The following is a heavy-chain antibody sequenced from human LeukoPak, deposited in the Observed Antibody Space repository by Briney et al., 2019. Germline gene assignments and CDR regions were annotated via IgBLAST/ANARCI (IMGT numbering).Heavy chain of an antibody. D-gene: IGHD6-19*01. CDR3: VKDPAVAGTRYFDY. V-gene: IGHV3-64D*09. Sequence: GGSLRLSCSASGFTFSSYAMHWVRQAPGKGLEYVSAISSNGGSTYYADSVKGRCTISRDNSKNTLYLQMSSLRAEDTAVYYCVKDPAVAGTRYFDYWGQGTLVTVSS. J-gene: IGHJ4*02. CDR1: GFTFSSYA. CDR2: ISSNGGST.